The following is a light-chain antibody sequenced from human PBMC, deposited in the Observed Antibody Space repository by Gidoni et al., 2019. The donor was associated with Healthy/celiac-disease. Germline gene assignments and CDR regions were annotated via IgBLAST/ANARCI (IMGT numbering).Light chain of an antibody. V-gene: IGKV3-20*01. J-gene: IGKJ5*01. CDR2: GAS. CDR1: QSVSSSY. CDR3: QQYGP. Sequence: EIVLTQSPGTLSLSPGERATLSCRASQSVSSSYLAWYQQKPGQAPRLLIYGASSRATGIPDRFSGSGSGTDFTLTISRLEPEDFAVYYCQQYGPFXXXTRLEIK.